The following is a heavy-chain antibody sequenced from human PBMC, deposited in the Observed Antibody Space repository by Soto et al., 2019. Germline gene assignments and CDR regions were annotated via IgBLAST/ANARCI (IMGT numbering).Heavy chain of an antibody. J-gene: IGHJ3*02. CDR3: ATDWDIVVVPAASEAFDI. D-gene: IGHD2-2*01. CDR1: GYTLTELS. CDR2: FDPEDGET. Sequence: QVQLVQSGAEVKKPGASVKDSCKVSGYTLTELSMHWVRQAPGKGLEWMGGFDPEDGETIYAQKFQGRVTMTEDTSTDTAYMELSSLRSEDTAVYYCATDWDIVVVPAASEAFDIWGQGTKVTVSS. V-gene: IGHV1-24*01.